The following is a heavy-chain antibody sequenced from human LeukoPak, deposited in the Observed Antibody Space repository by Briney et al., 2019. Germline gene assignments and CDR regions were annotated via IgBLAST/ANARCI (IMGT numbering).Heavy chain of an antibody. CDR3: ARAPRRGGHRFSREQERTRLGY. D-gene: IGHD1/OR15-1a*01. CDR2: IIPIFGTA. CDR1: GGTFSSYA. J-gene: IGHJ4*02. V-gene: IGHV1-69*01. Sequence: VASVKVSCKASGGTFSSYAISWVRQAPGQGLEWMGGIIPIFGTANYAQKFQGRVTITADESTSTAYMELSSLRSEDTAVYYCARAPRRGGHRFSREQERTRLGYWGQGTLVTVSS.